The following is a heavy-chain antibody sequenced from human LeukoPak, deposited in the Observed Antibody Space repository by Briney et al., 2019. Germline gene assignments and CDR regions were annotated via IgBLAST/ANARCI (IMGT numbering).Heavy chain of an antibody. CDR2: IYQSGIT. Sequence: SGTLSLTCGVSGDSISSGNYWNWVRQPPGKGLEWIGDIYQSGITIYNPSLKSRVTMSVDKSKNEFSLKLDSVTAADTAVYYCARDPRPRGGWFYFDYWGQGILVTVSS. J-gene: IGHJ4*02. CDR3: ARDPRPRGGWFYFDY. V-gene: IGHV4-4*02. D-gene: IGHD6-19*01. CDR1: GDSISSGNY.